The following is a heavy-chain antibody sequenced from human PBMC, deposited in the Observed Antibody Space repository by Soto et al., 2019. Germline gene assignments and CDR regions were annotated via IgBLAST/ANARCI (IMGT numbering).Heavy chain of an antibody. D-gene: IGHD2-15*01. V-gene: IGHV3-33*01. Sequence: GGSLRLSCAASGFTFSSYAMHWVRQAPGKGLEWVAIIWYDGSNKIYADSVKGRFTISRDNSKNTLYLQMNSLRAEDTAIYYCARVPETYCSGGSCYSWGIDYWGQGTLVTVSS. CDR3: ARVPETYCSGGSCYSWGIDY. CDR2: IWYDGSNK. CDR1: GFTFSSYA. J-gene: IGHJ4*02.